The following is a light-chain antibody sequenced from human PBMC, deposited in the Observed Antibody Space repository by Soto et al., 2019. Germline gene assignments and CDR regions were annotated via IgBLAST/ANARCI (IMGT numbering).Light chain of an antibody. CDR3: TSYTTRSTWV. V-gene: IGLV2-14*01. J-gene: IGLJ3*02. CDR2: EVS. CDR1: STDVGYYNY. Sequence: QSVLTQPASVSGSPGQSITISCTGTSTDVGYYNYVSWYQQHPGKAPQLMIYEVSNRPSGVSYRFSGSKSGSTASLTISGLQPEDEADFYCTSYTTRSTWVFGGATKLTVL.